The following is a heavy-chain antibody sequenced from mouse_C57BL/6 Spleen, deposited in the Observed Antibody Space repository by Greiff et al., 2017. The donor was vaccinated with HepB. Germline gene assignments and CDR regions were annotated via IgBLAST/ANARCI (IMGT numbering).Heavy chain of an antibody. J-gene: IGHJ4*01. CDR1: GYTFTSYW. CDR3: ARWRDYGGDY. V-gene: IGHV1-69*01. D-gene: IGHD2-4*01. Sequence: QVQLKQPGAELVMPGASVKLSCKASGYTFTSYWMHWVKQRPGQGLEWIGEIDPSDSYTNYNQKFKGKSTLTVDKYSSTAYMQLSSLTSEDSAVYYCARWRDYGGDYWGQGTSVTVSS. CDR2: IDPSDSYT.